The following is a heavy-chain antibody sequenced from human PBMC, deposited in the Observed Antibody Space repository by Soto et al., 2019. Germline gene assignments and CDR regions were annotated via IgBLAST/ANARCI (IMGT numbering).Heavy chain of an antibody. J-gene: IGHJ4*02. CDR1: GFTFSSYG. D-gene: IGHD2-2*01. CDR2: IWYDGSNK. Sequence: QVQLVESGGGVVQPGRSLRLSCAASGFTFSSYGMHWVRQAPGKGLEWVAVIWYDGSNKYYADSVKGRFTISRDNSKNTLYLQMNSLRAEDTAMYYCARGVHVVVVPAAEGEHFDYWGQGTLVTVSS. CDR3: ARGVHVVVVPAAEGEHFDY. V-gene: IGHV3-33*01.